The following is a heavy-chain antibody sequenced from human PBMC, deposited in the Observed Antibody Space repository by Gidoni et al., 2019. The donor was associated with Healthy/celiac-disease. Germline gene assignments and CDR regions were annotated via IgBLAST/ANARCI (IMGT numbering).Heavy chain of an antibody. CDR2: ISGSGGST. Sequence: EVQLLESGGGLVQPGGSLRLSCAASGFTFSSYAMSWVRQAPGKGLEWVSAISGSGGSTYYADSVKGRFTISRDNSKNTLYLQMNSLRAEDTAVYYCARRHIVVVTASGYYYYGMDVWGQGTTVTVSS. J-gene: IGHJ6*02. CDR1: GFTFSSYA. D-gene: IGHD2-21*02. CDR3: ARRHIVVVTASGYYYYGMDV. V-gene: IGHV3-23*01.